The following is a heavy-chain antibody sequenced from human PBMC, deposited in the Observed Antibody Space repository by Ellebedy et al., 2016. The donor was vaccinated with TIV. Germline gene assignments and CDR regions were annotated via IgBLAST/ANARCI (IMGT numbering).Heavy chain of an antibody. CDR2: IDWDDAK. J-gene: IGHJ4*02. Sequence: SGPTLVKPTQTLTLTCSFSGFSLSTSGMCVSWIRQPPGKALEWLARIDWDDAKYYNTSLRTRLSISTDTSKNQVVLTITNMDPVDTATYYCALVQGSSWSHDYWGQGTLVTVSS. CDR3: ALVQGSSWSHDY. CDR1: GFSLSTSGMC. D-gene: IGHD6-19*01. V-gene: IGHV2-70*11.